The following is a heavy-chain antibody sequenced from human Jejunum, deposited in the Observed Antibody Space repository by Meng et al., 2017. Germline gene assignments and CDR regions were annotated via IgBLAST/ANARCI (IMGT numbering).Heavy chain of an antibody. CDR2: ISYDGRNQ. J-gene: IGHJ4*02. CDR1: GFTFSSYA. D-gene: IGHD6-13*01. V-gene: IGHV3-30*07. Sequence: VQLVESGGGVVQPGRSLRLSCAASGFTFSSYAMQWVRQAPGKGLEWVAIISYDGRNQFDADSVRGRFAISRDNSKNTVFLQMNSLRPEDTAVYHCATLRSGAGDYWGQGTLVTVSS. CDR3: ATLRSGAGDY.